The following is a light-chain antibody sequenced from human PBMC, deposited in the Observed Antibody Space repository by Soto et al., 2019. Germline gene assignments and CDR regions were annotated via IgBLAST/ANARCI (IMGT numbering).Light chain of an antibody. CDR1: QTVSSSF. Sequence: EIGLTQSAGTLSLSPGERATLSCRASQTVSSSFLAWYQQTPGQAPRLLIYAASSRATGIPDRFSGSGSGTDFTLTISRLEPEDFAVYYCQQYGNSPQTFGQGTKVDI. J-gene: IGKJ1*01. V-gene: IGKV3-20*01. CDR3: QQYGNSPQT. CDR2: AAS.